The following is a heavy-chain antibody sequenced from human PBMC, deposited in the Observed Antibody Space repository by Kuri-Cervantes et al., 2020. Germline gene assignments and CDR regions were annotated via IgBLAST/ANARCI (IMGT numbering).Heavy chain of an antibody. CDR1: GFTFSSYS. CDR2: ISSSSSYI. D-gene: IGHD3-9*01. CDR3: ARDLSYYDILTGYYPSYYYYGMDV. V-gene: IGHV3-21*01. Sequence: GESLKISCAASGFTFSSYSMNWVRQAPGKGLEWVSSISSSSSYIYYADSVKGRFTISRDNAKNSLYLQMNSLRAEDTAVYYCARDLSYYDILTGYYPSYYYYGMDVRGQGTTVTVSS. J-gene: IGHJ6*02.